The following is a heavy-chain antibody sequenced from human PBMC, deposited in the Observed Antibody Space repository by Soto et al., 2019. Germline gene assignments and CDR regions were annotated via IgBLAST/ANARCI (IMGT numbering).Heavy chain of an antibody. CDR1: GFTFSSYA. Sequence: GGSLRLSCAASGFTFSSYAMSWVRQAPGKGLEWVSAISGSGGSTYYADSVKGRFTISRDNSKNTLYLQMNSLRAEDTAVYYCAKAAVSGLLWPDYYYYGMDVWGQGTTVTVSS. V-gene: IGHV3-23*01. CDR2: ISGSGGST. J-gene: IGHJ6*02. CDR3: AKAAVSGLLWPDYYYYGMDV. D-gene: IGHD2-21*02.